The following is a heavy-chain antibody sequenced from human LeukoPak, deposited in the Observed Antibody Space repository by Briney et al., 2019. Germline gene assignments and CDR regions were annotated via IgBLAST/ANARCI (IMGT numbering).Heavy chain of an antibody. V-gene: IGHV4-4*07. D-gene: IGHD6-13*01. CDR1: GGSISSYY. J-gene: IGHJ4*02. Sequence: SETLSLTCTVSGGSISSYYWSWIRQPAGKGLEWIGRIYTSGSTNYNPSLKSRVTMSVDTSKNQFSLKLSSVTAADTAVYYCARGVAAAGYLNFDYWGQGTLVTVSS. CDR2: IYTSGST. CDR3: ARGVAAAGYLNFDY.